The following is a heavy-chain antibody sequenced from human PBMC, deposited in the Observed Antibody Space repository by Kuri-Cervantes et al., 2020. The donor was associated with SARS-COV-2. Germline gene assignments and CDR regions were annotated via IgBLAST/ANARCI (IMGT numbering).Heavy chain of an antibody. V-gene: IGHV3-33*01. CDR3: ARDRIAPTGWDYYMDV. CDR2: IWYDGSNK. J-gene: IGHJ6*03. D-gene: IGHD2-15*01. Sequence: GESLKISCAASGFTFSSYGMHWVRQAPGKGLEWVAVIWYDGSNKYYADSVKGRFTISRDNSKNTLYLQMNSLRAEDTAVYYCARDRIAPTGWDYYMDVWGKGPTVTVSS. CDR1: GFTFSSYG.